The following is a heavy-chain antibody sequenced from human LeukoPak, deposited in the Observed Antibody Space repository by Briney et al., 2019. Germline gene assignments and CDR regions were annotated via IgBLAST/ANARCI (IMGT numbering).Heavy chain of an antibody. CDR1: GYTFTSYG. D-gene: IGHD3-9*01. J-gene: IGHJ4*02. CDR3: AREDYDILTGYYGNGY. CDR2: ISAYNGNT. V-gene: IGHV1-18*01. Sequence: ASVKVSCKASGYTFTSYGISWVRQAPGQGLEWMGWISAYNGNTNYAQKLQGRVTMTTDTSTSTAYMELRSLRSDDTAVYYCAREDYDILTGYYGNGYWGQGTLVTVSS.